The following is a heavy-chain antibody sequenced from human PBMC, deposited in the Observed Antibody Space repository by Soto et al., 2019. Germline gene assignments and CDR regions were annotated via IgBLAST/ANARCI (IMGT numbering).Heavy chain of an antibody. CDR1: GFSLNNARMG. J-gene: IGHJ5*02. CDR3: ARITFRSHSNCFDP. D-gene: IGHD3-16*01. V-gene: IGHV2-26*01. CDR2: IFSNDEK. Sequence: QVTLKESGPVLVKPTETLTLTCTVSGFSLNNARMGVSWIRQPPGKALEWLAHIFSNDEKFYSTPLKSRLTISKDTSKRQVVLTMTNMDPVDTGTYSCARITFRSHSNCFDPWGQGTLVTVSS.